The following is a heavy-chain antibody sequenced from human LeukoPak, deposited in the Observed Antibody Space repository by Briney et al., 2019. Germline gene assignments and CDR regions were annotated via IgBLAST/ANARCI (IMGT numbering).Heavy chain of an antibody. D-gene: IGHD3-10*01. CDR1: GFTFSACA. V-gene: IGHV3-30*04. Sequence: GGSLRLSCAASGFTFSACAMHWVRQAPGMGLEWVAVISYDGNNKYNADSVKGRFTIPRDNSKNTLYLQMNSLRAEDTAVYYCARASGMVRGDYFDYWGQGTLVTVSS. J-gene: IGHJ4*02. CDR3: ARASGMVRGDYFDY. CDR2: ISYDGNNK.